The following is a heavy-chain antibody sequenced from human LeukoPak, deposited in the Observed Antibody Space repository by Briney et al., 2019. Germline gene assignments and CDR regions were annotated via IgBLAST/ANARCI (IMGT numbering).Heavy chain of an antibody. Sequence: PGGSLRLSCAASGFTFSSYAMSWVRQAPGKGLEWVSAISGSGGSTYYADSVKGRFTISRDNSKNTLYLQMNSLRAEDTAVYYCAKSMTTLSYYYYYMDVWGKGTTVTVSS. CDR1: GFTFSSYA. CDR2: ISGSGGST. CDR3: AKSMTTLSYYYYYMDV. D-gene: IGHD2/OR15-2a*01. V-gene: IGHV3-23*01. J-gene: IGHJ6*03.